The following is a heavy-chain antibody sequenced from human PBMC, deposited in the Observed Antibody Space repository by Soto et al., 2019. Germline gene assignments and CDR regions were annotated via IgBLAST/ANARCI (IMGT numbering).Heavy chain of an antibody. J-gene: IGHJ6*02. V-gene: IGHV1-69*13. D-gene: IGHD3-10*01. CDR2: IIPIFGTA. CDR3: ARVGLSTKYYGSGSYYTPYYYYGMDV. Sequence: GPSVKVSCKASGGTFSSYAISWVRQAPGQGLEWMGGIIPIFGTANYAQKFQGRVTITADESTSTAYMELSSLRSEDTAVYYCARVGLSTKYYGSGSYYTPYYYYGMDVWGQGTTVTVSS. CDR1: GGTFSSYA.